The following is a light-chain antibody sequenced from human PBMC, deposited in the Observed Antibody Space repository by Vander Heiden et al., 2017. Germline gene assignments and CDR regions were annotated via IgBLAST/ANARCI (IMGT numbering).Light chain of an antibody. CDR1: QSVSSTF. V-gene: IGKV3-20*01. CDR2: GVS. Sequence: EIVLTQSPGTLSLSPGERATFSCRASQSVSSTFLAWYQQKPGQSPRLVISGVSRRATGISDRFSGSGSGTDFTLTISRLEPEDFAVYYCQQYSGSPLTFGGGTKVEIK. CDR3: QQYSGSPLT. J-gene: IGKJ4*01.